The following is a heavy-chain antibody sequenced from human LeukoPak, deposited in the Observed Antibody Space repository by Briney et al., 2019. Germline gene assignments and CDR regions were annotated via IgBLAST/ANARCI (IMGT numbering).Heavy chain of an antibody. V-gene: IGHV3-21*01. CDR1: GFTFSSYS. CDR2: VSSSSSYI. J-gene: IGHJ6*02. D-gene: IGHD2-2*01. Sequence: PGGSLRLPCAASGFTFSSYSMNWVRQAPGKGLEWVSSVSSSSSYIYYADSVKGRFTISRDNAKNSLYLQMNGLRAEDTAVYYCARDRERSTSFFYGMDVWGQGTTVTVSS. CDR3: ARDRERSTSFFYGMDV.